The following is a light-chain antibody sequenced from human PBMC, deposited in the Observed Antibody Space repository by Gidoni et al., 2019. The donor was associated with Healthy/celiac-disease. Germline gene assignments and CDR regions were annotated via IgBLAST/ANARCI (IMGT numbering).Light chain of an antibody. CDR2: KAS. Sequence: DIQMNQSPYTLSASVGDRVTITCRASQSISSWLAWYQQKPGKAPKLLIYKASSLESGVPSRFSGSGSGTEFTLTISSLQPDDFATYYCQQYNSYVTFGPGTKVEIK. V-gene: IGKV1-5*03. CDR1: QSISSW. CDR3: QQYNSYVT. J-gene: IGKJ3*01.